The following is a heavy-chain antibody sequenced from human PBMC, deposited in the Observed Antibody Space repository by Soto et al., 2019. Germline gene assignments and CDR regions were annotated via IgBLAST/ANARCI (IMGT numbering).Heavy chain of an antibody. V-gene: IGHV4-59*01. CDR3: AGRWKITMVRGEEGSFDY. Sequence: QVQLQESGPGLVKPSETLSLTCTVSGGSISSYYWSWIRQPPGKGLEWIGYIYYSGSTNYNPSLKSRVTISVDTSKNQFSLKLSSVTAADTAVYYCAGRWKITMVRGEEGSFDYWGQGTLVTVSS. J-gene: IGHJ4*02. CDR1: GGSISSYY. CDR2: IYYSGST. D-gene: IGHD3-10*01.